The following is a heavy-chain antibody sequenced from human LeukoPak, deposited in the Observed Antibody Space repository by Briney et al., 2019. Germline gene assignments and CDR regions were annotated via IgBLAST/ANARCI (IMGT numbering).Heavy chain of an antibody. Sequence: PGGSLRLSCTVSGFTVSSNSMSWVRQAPGKGLEWVSFIYSGGNTHYSDSVKGRFTISRDNSKNTLYLQMNSLRAEDTAVYYRAREPYYYDSSGYYGAGFDIWGQGTMVTVSS. V-gene: IGHV3-53*01. J-gene: IGHJ3*02. CDR3: AREPYYYDSSGYYGAGFDI. CDR1: GFTVSSNS. CDR2: IYSGGNT. D-gene: IGHD3-22*01.